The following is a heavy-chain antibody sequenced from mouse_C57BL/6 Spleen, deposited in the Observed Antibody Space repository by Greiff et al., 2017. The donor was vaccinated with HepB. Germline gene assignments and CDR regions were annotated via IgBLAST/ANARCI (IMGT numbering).Heavy chain of an antibody. CDR3: ARSDDYGFDY. J-gene: IGHJ2*01. CDR1: GYSFTGYY. V-gene: IGHV1-42*01. CDR2: INPSTGGT. D-gene: IGHD2-4*01. Sequence: DVQLQESGPELVKPGASVKISCKASGYSFTGYYMNWVKQSPEKSLEWIGEINPSTGGTTYNQKFKAKATLTVDKSSSTAYMQLKSLTSEDSAVYYCARSDDYGFDYWGQGTTLTVSS.